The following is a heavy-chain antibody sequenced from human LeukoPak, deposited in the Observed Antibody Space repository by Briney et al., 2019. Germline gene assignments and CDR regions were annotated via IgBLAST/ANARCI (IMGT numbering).Heavy chain of an antibody. CDR2: ISGSGGST. Sequence: GGSLRLSCAASGFTFSSYAMSWVRQAPGKGLEWVSAISGSGGSTYYADSVKGRFTISRDNSKNTLYLQMNSLRAEDTAVYYYATIAAAGYGPFDYWGQGTLVTVSS. CDR3: ATIAAAGYGPFDY. D-gene: IGHD6-13*01. J-gene: IGHJ4*02. V-gene: IGHV3-23*01. CDR1: GFTFSSYA.